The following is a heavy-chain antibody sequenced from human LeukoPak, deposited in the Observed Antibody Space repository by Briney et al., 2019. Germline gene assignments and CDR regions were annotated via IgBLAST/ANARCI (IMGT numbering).Heavy chain of an antibody. CDR2: ISSSGSTI. Sequence: GGSLRLSCAASGFTFSRYDMNWVRQAPGKGLEWVSYISSSGSTISYADSVKGRFTISGDNAKNSLYLQMNSLRAEDTAVYYCARVTVRRFDYWGQGTLVTVSS. V-gene: IGHV3-48*03. J-gene: IGHJ4*02. CDR3: ARVTVRRFDY. CDR1: GFTFSRYD. D-gene: IGHD2-21*02.